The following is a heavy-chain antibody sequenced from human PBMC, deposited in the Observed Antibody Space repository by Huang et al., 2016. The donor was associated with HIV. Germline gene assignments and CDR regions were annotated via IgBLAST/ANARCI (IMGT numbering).Heavy chain of an antibody. D-gene: IGHD3-22*01. J-gene: IGHJ4*02. CDR3: TRDSVYPNYYDGSGFYFDY. CDR2: SRSKDYDATT. V-gene: IGHV3-49*05. Sequence: EVQFVESGGGLVKAGRSLRLSCTASGFTFGNYGMSWFRQAPGKGREGGGVSRSKDYDATTEYAASVKGRFTISRDDSKSIAYLQMNSLKPEDTAVYYCTRDSVYPNYYDGSGFYFDYWGQGTLVTVSS. CDR1: GFTFGNYG.